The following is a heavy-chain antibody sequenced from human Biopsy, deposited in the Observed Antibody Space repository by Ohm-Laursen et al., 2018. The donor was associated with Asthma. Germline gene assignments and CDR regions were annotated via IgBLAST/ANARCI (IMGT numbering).Heavy chain of an antibody. V-gene: IGHV3-30-3*01. Sequence: SLRLSCTASGFTFSSYAMHWVRQAPGKGLEWVAVISYDGSNKYYADSVEGRFTISRDNAKNSVFLHMDSLRPEDTAFYYCAKVRSDWVITESFDYWGQGVLVTVSS. J-gene: IGHJ4*02. CDR1: GFTFSSYA. CDR3: AKVRSDWVITESFDY. D-gene: IGHD3-22*01. CDR2: ISYDGSNK.